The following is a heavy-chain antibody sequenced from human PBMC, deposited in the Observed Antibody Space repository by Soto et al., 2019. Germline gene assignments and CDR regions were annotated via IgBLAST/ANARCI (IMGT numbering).Heavy chain of an antibody. V-gene: IGHV4-34*01. Sequence: SETLSLTCAVYGGSFSGYYWSWIRQPPGKGLEWIGEINHSGSTNYNPSLKSRVTISVDTSKNQFSLKLSSVTAADTAVYYCARSLSLTVTTLRYFDYWGQGTLVTVSS. D-gene: IGHD4-17*01. J-gene: IGHJ4*02. CDR3: ARSLSLTVTTLRYFDY. CDR2: INHSGST. CDR1: GGSFSGYY.